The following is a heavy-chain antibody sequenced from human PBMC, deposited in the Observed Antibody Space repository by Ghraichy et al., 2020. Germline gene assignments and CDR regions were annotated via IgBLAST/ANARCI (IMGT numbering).Heavy chain of an antibody. D-gene: IGHD2-15*01. Sequence: GGSLRLSCAASGFTFDDYAMHWVRQAPGKGLEWVSLISGDGGSTYYADSVKGRFTISRDNSKNSLYLQMNSLRTEDTAWYYCAKDIGGAATVSDAFVIWGQGTMVTVSS. CDR2: ISGDGGST. J-gene: IGHJ3*02. V-gene: IGHV3-43*02. CDR3: AKDIGGAATVSDAFVI. CDR1: GFTFDDYA.